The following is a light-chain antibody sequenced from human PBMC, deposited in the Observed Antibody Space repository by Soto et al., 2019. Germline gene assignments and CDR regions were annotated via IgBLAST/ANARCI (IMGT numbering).Light chain of an antibody. CDR3: QQLNSYPSIT. J-gene: IGKJ5*01. Sequence: DIQLTQSPSFLSASVGDRVTITCRASQGISSYLAWYQQKPGKAPKLLIYAASTLQSGVPSRFSGSGSGTESTLTISSLQPEDFATYYCQQLNSYPSITFGQGTRLEI. CDR1: QGISSY. V-gene: IGKV1-9*01. CDR2: AAS.